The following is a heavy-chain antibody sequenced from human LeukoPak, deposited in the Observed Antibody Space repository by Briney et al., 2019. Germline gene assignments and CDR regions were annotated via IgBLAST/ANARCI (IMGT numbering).Heavy chain of an antibody. J-gene: IGHJ6*03. V-gene: IGHV4-39*01. CDR1: GGSISSSSYY. CDR2: IYYSGST. D-gene: IGHD6-13*01. Sequence: PSETLSLTCTVSGGSISSSSYYWGWIRQPPGKGLEWIGSIYYSGSTYYNPSLKSRVAISVDTSKNQFSLKLSSVTAADTAVYYCARQYIGGYSRRREYYYYYMDVWGKGTTVTISS. CDR3: ARQYIGGYSRRREYYYYYMDV.